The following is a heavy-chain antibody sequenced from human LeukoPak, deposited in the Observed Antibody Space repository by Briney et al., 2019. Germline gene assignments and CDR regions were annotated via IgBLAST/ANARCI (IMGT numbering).Heavy chain of an antibody. CDR3: ARVKGTTVVTPDGAFDI. CDR1: GGSFSGYY. Sequence: PSETLSLTCAVYGGSFSGYYWSWLRQPPEKGLEWIGEINHSGSTYYNPSLKSRVTISVDTSKNQFSLKLTSVTAADTAVYYCARVKGTTVVTPDGAFDIWGQGTMVTVSS. V-gene: IGHV4-34*01. J-gene: IGHJ3*02. D-gene: IGHD4-23*01. CDR2: INHSGST.